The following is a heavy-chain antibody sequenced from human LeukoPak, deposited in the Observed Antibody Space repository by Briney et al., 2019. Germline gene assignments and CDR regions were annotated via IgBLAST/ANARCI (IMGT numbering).Heavy chain of an antibody. D-gene: IGHD3-16*02. CDR3: ARDYDYVWGSYLPRYYYYYGMDV. CDR2: ISAYNGNT. CDR1: GGTFSSYA. Sequence: GASVKVSCKASGGTFSSYAISWVRQAPGQGLEWMGWISAYNGNTNYAQKLQGRVTMTTDTSTSTAYMELRSLRSDDTAVYYCARDYDYVWGSYLPRYYYYYGMDVWGQGTTVTVSS. J-gene: IGHJ6*02. V-gene: IGHV1-18*01.